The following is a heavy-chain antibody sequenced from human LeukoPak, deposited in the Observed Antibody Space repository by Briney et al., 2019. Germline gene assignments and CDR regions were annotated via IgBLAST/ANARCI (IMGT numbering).Heavy chain of an antibody. V-gene: IGHV4-39*07. D-gene: IGHD3-9*01. CDR1: GGSISSSSYY. J-gene: IGHJ3*02. CDR3: AGRRATGAFDI. Sequence: SETLSLTRTVSGGSISSSSYYWGWIRQPPGKGLEWIGSIYYSGSTYYNPSLKSRVTISVDTSKNQFSLKLSSVTAADTAVYYCAGRRATGAFDIWGQGTMVTVSS. CDR2: IYYSGST.